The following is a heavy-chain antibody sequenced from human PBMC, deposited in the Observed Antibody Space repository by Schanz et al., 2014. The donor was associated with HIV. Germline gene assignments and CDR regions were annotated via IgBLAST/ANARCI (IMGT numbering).Heavy chain of an antibody. V-gene: IGHV3-33*03. CDR2: IGYDGSNI. D-gene: IGHD6-19*01. CDR1: GFNFITYG. CDR3: AKDNGWPLASYYGMDV. Sequence: QVQLVESGGGVVQPGTSLRLSCVASGFNFITYGMHWVRQAPGKGLEWVAIIGYDGSNIYYAASVKGRFTISRDNAKNTLYLQMNSLRAEDTALYYCAKDNGWPLASYYGMDVGGQGTTVTVSS. J-gene: IGHJ6*02.